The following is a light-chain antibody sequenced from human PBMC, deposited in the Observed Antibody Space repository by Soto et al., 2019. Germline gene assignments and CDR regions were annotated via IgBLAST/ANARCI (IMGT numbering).Light chain of an antibody. CDR3: QQGYRSPAT. V-gene: IGKV1-39*02. CDR2: GAS. J-gene: IGKJ5*01. Sequence: DIQMTQSPSVLSASVGDRVTIACRASQSISKHLNWYQQKPGKAPKFLIYGASTLQSGAPSRFTGSGSGTDFTLTVNSVQAEDFGTYYCQQGYRSPATFGQGTRLE. CDR1: QSISKH.